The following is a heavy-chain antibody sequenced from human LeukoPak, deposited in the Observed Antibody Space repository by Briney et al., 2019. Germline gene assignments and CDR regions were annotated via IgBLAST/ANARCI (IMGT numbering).Heavy chain of an antibody. V-gene: IGHV3-21*01. Sequence: GRSLRLSCAASGFTFSSYGMHWVRQAPGKGLEWVSSISSSGGYIYYADSVKGRFTISRDNAKNSLYLQMNSLRAEDTAVYYCARDSGTSYSSGWYDYWGQGTLVTVSS. CDR3: ARDSGTSYSSGWYDY. D-gene: IGHD6-19*01. CDR1: GFTFSSYG. J-gene: IGHJ4*02. CDR2: ISSSGGYI.